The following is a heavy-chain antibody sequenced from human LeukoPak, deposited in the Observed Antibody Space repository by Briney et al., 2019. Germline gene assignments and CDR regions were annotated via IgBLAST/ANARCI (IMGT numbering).Heavy chain of an antibody. Sequence: SETLSLTCTVSGGSISTYYWSWVRQPPGKGLEWIGYIYYSGSTNYNPSLKSRVTISVDTSKNQFSLKLTSVTAADTAMYYCARRTAKTPNYFDYWGQGALVTVSA. CDR1: GGSISTYY. J-gene: IGHJ4*02. CDR3: ARRTAKTPNYFDY. CDR2: IYYSGST. D-gene: IGHD1-1*01. V-gene: IGHV4-59*08.